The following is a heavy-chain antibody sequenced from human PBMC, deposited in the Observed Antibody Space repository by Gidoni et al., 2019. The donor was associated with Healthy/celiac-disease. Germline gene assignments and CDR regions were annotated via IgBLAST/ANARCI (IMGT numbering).Heavy chain of an antibody. J-gene: IGHJ5*02. D-gene: IGHD3-10*01. CDR3: ARDPPDYYGSGSYPFDP. Sequence: QVQLVQSGAEVKKPGASVKVSCTASGYTFTGYYMHWVRQAPVQGLAWMGWINPNSGGTNYAQKFQGRVTMTRDTSISTAYMELSRLRSDDTAVYYCARDPPDYYGSGSYPFDPWGQGTLVTVSS. CDR1: GYTFTGYY. CDR2: INPNSGGT. V-gene: IGHV1-2*02.